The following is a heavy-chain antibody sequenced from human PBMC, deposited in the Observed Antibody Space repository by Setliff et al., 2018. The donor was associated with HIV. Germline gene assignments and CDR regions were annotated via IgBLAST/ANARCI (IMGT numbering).Heavy chain of an antibody. D-gene: IGHD3-22*01. CDR2: ISSSSSYI. CDR1: GFTFSSYS. Sequence: GSLRLSCAASGFTFSSYSMNWVRQAPGKGLEWVSSISSSSSYIYYADSVKGRFTISRDNAKNSLYLQMNSLRAEDTAVYYCARVVGAYYDSSGSDYWGQGTLVTVSS. V-gene: IGHV3-21*01. J-gene: IGHJ4*02. CDR3: ARVVGAYYDSSGSDY.